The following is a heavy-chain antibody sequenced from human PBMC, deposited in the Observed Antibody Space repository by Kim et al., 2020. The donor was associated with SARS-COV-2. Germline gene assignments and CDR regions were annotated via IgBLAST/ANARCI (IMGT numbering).Heavy chain of an antibody. CDR1: GASIDSTNYY. CDR2: ISYSGTT. V-gene: IGHV4-39*01. Sequence: SETLSLTCTVSGASIDSTNYYWGWIRQSPGKGLVWIGSISYSGTTYYNPSFESRVTISVHTSKNQFSLKLTSVTAADTAVYYCARPPRGISRRTFDIWGQGTMVTVSS. CDR3: ARPPRGISRRTFDI. J-gene: IGHJ3*02. D-gene: IGHD3-3*01.